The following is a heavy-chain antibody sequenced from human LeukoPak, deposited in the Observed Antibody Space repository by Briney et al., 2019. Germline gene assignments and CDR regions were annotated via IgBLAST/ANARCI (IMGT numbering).Heavy chain of an antibody. CDR1: GFTFSDYY. V-gene: IGHV3-11*04. D-gene: IGHD3-10*01. J-gene: IGHJ4*02. CDR3: ARDRIRLANPRPIDY. CDR2: ISSSGSTI. Sequence: PGGSLRLSCAASGFTFSDYYMSWIRQAPGKGLEWVSYISSSGSTIYYADSVKGRFTISRDNAKNSLYLQMNSLRAEDTAVYYCARDRIRLANPRPIDYWGQGTLVTVSP.